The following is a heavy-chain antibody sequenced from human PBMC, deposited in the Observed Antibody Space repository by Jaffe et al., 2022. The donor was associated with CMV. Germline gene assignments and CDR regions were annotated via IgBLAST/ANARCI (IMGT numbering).Heavy chain of an antibody. CDR3: ARDLGGRDGADY. CDR1: GFTFNNYA. CDR2: ISSTSLYI. J-gene: IGHJ4*02. Sequence: EMQLVESGGGLVKPGGSLRLSCAASGFTFNNYAMNWVRQSPGKGLEWVSTISSTSLYIYYADSVKGRFTISRDNAKNSLYLQMNSLRAEDTAVYYCARDLGGRDGADYWGQGTLVTVSS. D-gene: IGHD3-16*01. V-gene: IGHV3-21*01.